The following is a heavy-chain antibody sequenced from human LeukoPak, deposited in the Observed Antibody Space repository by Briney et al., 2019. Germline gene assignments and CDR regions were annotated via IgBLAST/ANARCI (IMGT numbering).Heavy chain of an antibody. CDR1: GGTFSSYA. V-gene: IGHV1-69*06. CDR3: ASRSHRYCSGGSCYEYYYYYYMDV. J-gene: IGHJ6*03. CDR2: IIPIFGTA. Sequence: SVKVSCKASGGTFSSYAISWVRQAPGQGLEWMGGIIPIFGTANYAQKFQGRVTITADKSTSTAYMELSSLRPEDTAVYYCASRSHRYCSGGSCYEYYYYYYMDVWGKGTTVTVSS. D-gene: IGHD2-15*01.